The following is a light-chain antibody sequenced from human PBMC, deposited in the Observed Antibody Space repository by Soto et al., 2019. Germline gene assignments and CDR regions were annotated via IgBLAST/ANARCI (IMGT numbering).Light chain of an antibody. V-gene: IGKV1-39*01. CDR2: AAS. J-gene: IGKJ4*01. CDR1: QNIVNY. Sequence: DIQMTQSPSSLSASVGDTVTITCRASQNIVNYLNWYQRKPGKAPKLLIYAASSLQSGVPSRFRGSGSGTDFTLTITTLQPEDFATFYCQQSYSVPLTFGGGTKVDIK. CDR3: QQSYSVPLT.